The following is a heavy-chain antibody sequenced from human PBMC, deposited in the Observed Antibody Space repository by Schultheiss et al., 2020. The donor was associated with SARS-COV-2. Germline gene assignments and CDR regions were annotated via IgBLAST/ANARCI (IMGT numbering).Heavy chain of an antibody. D-gene: IGHD3-3*01. CDR2: ISSSGSTI. V-gene: IGHV3-11*01. J-gene: IGHJ4*02. CDR1: GFTFSDYY. CDR3: ASKKRGRFLERPFDY. Sequence: GGSLRLSCAASGFTFSDYYMSWIRQAPGKGLEWVSYISSSGSTIYYADSVKGRFTISRDNAKNSLYLQMNSLRAEDTAVYYCASKKRGRFLERPFDYWGQGTLVTVSS.